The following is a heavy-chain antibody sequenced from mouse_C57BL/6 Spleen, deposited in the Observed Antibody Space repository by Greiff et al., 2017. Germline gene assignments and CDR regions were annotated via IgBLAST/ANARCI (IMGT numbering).Heavy chain of an antibody. CDR1: GFTFSSYA. J-gene: IGHJ1*03. CDR2: ISDGGSYT. Sequence: EVKLVESGGGLVKPGGSLKLSCAASGFTFSSYAMSWVRQTPEKRLEWVATISDGGSYTYYPDNVKGRFTISRDNAKNNLYLQMSHLKSEDTAMYYCARDKTTVVEDWYFDVWGTGTTVTVAS. V-gene: IGHV5-4*01. CDR3: ARDKTTVVEDWYFDV. D-gene: IGHD1-1*01.